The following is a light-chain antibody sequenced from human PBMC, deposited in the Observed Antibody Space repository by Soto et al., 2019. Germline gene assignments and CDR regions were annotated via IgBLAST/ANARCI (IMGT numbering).Light chain of an antibody. V-gene: IGKV3-15*01. Sequence: EIVLTPSPATLSLSPGERATLSCRASQSVSSNLAWYQQTPGQAPRLLIYGASTRAAGIPARFSGSGSGTDFTLTITSLQSEDFGVYYCHQHNNWWTFGQGTKVDI. CDR3: HQHNNWWT. CDR2: GAS. J-gene: IGKJ1*01. CDR1: QSVSSN.